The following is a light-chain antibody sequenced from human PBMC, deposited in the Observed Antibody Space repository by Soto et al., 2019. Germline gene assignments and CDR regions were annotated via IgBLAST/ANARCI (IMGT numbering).Light chain of an antibody. V-gene: IGKV2-30*01. J-gene: IGKJ1*01. CDR3: MQGTRWPPT. Sequence: DVVMTLSPLSLPVTLGQPASISCRSSQSVVYSDGIAYLSWFQQRPGQSPRRLIYKASNRDSGVPDRFSGSGSGTNFTLQINRVEAEDVGVYYCMQGTRWPPTFGRGTRVEIK. CDR2: KAS. CDR1: QSVVYSDGIAY.